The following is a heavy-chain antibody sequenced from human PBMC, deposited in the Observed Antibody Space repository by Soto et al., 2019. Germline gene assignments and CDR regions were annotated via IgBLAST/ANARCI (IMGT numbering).Heavy chain of an antibody. CDR3: ARSIVVVTALDY. J-gene: IGHJ4*02. V-gene: IGHV1-3*05. D-gene: IGHD2-21*02. CDR2: INAGNGNT. Sequence: QVQLVQSGAEEKKPAASVKVSCKASGYTSTSYAMHWVRQAPGQRLEWMGWINAGNGNTKYSQKFQGRVTITRDTSASTDYMELSSLISEDTAVYYCARSIVVVTALDYWGQGTLVTVSS. CDR1: GYTSTSYA.